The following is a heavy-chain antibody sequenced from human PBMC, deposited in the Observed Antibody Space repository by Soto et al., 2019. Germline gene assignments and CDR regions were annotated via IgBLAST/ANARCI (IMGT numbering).Heavy chain of an antibody. Sequence: GGSLRLSCTASGFIFGDYVMSWVRQAPGKGLEYIGLIRNRGYGESTEYAAAVKGRFTISRDDFKNIVYLQMNSLKAEDTAVYFCNRFLAVTFDFWGQGTLVTVSS. CDR2: IRNRGYGEST. V-gene: IGHV3-49*04. D-gene: IGHD3-16*01. CDR1: GFIFGDYV. CDR3: NRFLAVTFDF. J-gene: IGHJ1*01.